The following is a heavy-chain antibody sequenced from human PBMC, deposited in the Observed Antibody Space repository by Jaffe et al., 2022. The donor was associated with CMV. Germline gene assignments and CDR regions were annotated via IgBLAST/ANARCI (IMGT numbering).Heavy chain of an antibody. Sequence: QVQLVQSGAEVKKPGASVKVSCKASGYTFTTYGIGWVRQAPGQGLEWMGWISTYNGHTDYAPKFQGRVSMTTDTSTSTVYMELRRLRSDDTAVYYCARPYYDNVWGSYRSYYFDYWGQGTLVTVSS. V-gene: IGHV1-18*04. J-gene: IGHJ4*02. CDR1: GYTFTTYG. D-gene: IGHD3-16*02. CDR2: ISTYNGHT. CDR3: ARPYYDNVWGSYRSYYFDY.